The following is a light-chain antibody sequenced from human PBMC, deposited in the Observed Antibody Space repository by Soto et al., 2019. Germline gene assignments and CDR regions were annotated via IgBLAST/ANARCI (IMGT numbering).Light chain of an antibody. J-gene: IGKJ1*01. CDR1: GSLVHSNGNSY. CDR3: MQSTHFPRT. CDR2: EVS. V-gene: IGKV2-24*01. Sequence: DAVLTQTPLSSPVALGQPASISCRSSGSLVHSNGNSYFSWLQQRPGQPPRLLIYEVSKLFSGVPDRFSGSGAGTDFTLQINSVEAEDVGIYYCMQSTHFPRTFGQGTRVEI.